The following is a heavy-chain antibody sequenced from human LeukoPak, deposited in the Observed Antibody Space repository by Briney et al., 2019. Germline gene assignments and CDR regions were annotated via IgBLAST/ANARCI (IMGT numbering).Heavy chain of an antibody. V-gene: IGHV4-31*11. Sequence: SETLSLTCAVYGGSFSGHYWSWIRQHPGKGLEWIGYIYYSGSTYYNPSLKSRVTISVDTSKNQFSLKLSSVTAADTAVYYCARSHYYDSSGYPDYWGQGTLVTVSS. J-gene: IGHJ4*02. CDR1: GGSFSGHY. CDR2: IYYSGST. CDR3: ARSHYYDSSGYPDY. D-gene: IGHD3-22*01.